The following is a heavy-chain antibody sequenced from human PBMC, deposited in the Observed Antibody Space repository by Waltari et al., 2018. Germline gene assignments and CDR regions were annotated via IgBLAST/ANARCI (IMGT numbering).Heavy chain of an antibody. D-gene: IGHD5-18*01. V-gene: IGHV3-9*01. CDR1: GFTFDDYA. Sequence: EVQLVESGGGLVQPGRSLRLSCAASGFTFDDYAMHWVRQAPGKGLEWVSGISWNSGSIGYADSVKGRFTISRDNAKNSLYLQMSSLRSEDTAVYYCARDPYTAMAYKEDAFDIWGQGTMVIVSS. CDR2: ISWNSGSI. CDR3: ARDPYTAMAYKEDAFDI. J-gene: IGHJ3*02.